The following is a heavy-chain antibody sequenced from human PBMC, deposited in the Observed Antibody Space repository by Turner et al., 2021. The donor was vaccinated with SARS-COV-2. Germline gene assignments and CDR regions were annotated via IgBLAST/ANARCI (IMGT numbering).Heavy chain of an antibody. CDR2: TSYDGSNK. J-gene: IGHJ4*02. CDR1: GFTFSSYG. D-gene: IGHD4-4*01. V-gene: IGHV3-30*18. CDR3: AKQQGLYSNPMYYFDY. Sequence: QVQLVESGGGVVQPGRSRRPSWAASGFTFSSYGMHWVRQAPGKGLEWVAVTSYDGSNKYYADSVKGRFTISRDNSKNTLYLQMNSLRAEDTAVYYCAKQQGLYSNPMYYFDYWGQGTLVTVSS.